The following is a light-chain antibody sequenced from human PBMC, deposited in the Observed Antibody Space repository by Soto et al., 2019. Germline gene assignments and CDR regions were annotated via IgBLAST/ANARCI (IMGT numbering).Light chain of an antibody. Sequence: QSVLTQPASVSGSPGQSITISCTGTRSDVGSYKLVSWYQQHPGKAPKLMIYEVSKRPSGVSNRFSGSTSGNTASLTISGLQADDEADYYCCSYAGSSTPFVFGTGTKLTVL. J-gene: IGLJ1*01. CDR3: CSYAGSSTPFV. CDR2: EVS. CDR1: RSDVGSYKL. V-gene: IGLV2-23*02.